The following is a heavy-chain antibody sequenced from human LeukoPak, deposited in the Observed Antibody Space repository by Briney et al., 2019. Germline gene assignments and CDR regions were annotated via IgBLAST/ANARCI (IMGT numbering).Heavy chain of an antibody. J-gene: IGHJ4*02. CDR1: GFTVSSNY. CDR3: ARGTGAGLVQAYYFDY. CDR2: ISSSSTYI. D-gene: IGHD3/OR15-3a*01. V-gene: IGHV3-21*01. Sequence: PGGSLRLSCAASGFTVSSNYMNWVRQAPGKGLEWVSSISSSSTYIYYADSVKGRFTISRDNANNSLYLQMNSLRAEDTAVYYCARGTGAGLVQAYYFDYWGQGTLVTVSS.